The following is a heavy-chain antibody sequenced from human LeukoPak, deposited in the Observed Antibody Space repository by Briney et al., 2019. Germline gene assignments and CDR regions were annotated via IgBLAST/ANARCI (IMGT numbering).Heavy chain of an antibody. Sequence: GGSLRLSCVASGFTFSSYTMNWVRQAPGKGLEWVSSISGGAGSTYYADSVKGRFTISRANSENTLYLQMHSLRAEDTAVYYCAKDLVTGSLDYWGLGTLVTVSS. CDR1: GFTFSSYT. D-gene: IGHD3-10*01. V-gene: IGHV3-23*01. J-gene: IGHJ4*02. CDR2: ISGGAGST. CDR3: AKDLVTGSLDY.